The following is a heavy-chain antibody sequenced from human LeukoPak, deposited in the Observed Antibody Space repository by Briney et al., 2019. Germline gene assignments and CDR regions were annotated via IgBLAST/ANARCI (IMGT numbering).Heavy chain of an antibody. CDR1: VFTFSSYG. V-gene: IGHV3-23*01. Sequence: PGGSLRLSCAASVFTFSSYGMSWVRQAPGKGLEWVSAISGSGGSTYYADSVKGRFTISRDNSKNTLYLQMNSLRAEDTPVYYCSKGGTWSYYYYYMVVWGEGGTV. CDR3: SKGGTWSYYYYYMVV. CDR2: ISGSGGST. J-gene: IGHJ6*03. D-gene: IGHD3-10*01.